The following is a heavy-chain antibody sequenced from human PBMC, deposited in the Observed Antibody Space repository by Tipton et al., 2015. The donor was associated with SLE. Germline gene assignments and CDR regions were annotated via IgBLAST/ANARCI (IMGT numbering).Heavy chain of an antibody. D-gene: IGHD3-3*01. V-gene: IGHV4-39*07. CDR2: IYYSGST. J-gene: IGHJ6*02. Sequence: TLSLTCTVSGGFISSSSYYWGWIRQPPGKGLEWIGSIYYSGSTNYNPSLKSRVTISVDTSKNQFSLKLSSVTAADTAVYYCASQGRYYDFWSGYSNYYYGMDVWGQGTTVTVSS. CDR1: GGFISSSSYY. CDR3: ASQGRYYDFWSGYSNYYYGMDV.